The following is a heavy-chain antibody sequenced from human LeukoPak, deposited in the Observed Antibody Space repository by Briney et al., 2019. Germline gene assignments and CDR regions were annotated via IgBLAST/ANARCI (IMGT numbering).Heavy chain of an antibody. D-gene: IGHD1-20*01. V-gene: IGHV3-23*01. J-gene: IGHJ4*02. CDR3: ATGLTGGGGY. CDR1: GFTFSSYA. Sequence: PGGSLRLSCAASGFTFSSYAMSWVRQAPGKGLEWVSATTGSGRTTYYADSVMGRFTISRDNSKNTLYLQMNSLRAEDTAVYYCATGLTGGGGYWGQGTLVTVSS. CDR2: TTGSGRTT.